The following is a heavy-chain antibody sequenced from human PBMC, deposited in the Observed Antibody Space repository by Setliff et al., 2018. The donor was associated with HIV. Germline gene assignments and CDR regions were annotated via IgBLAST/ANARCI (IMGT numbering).Heavy chain of an antibody. CDR1: GFTFSNSW. Sequence: PGGSLRLSCAASGFTFSNSWMHWARQAPGKGLVWVSRINTDGSSATYADSVKGRFTNSRDNAKNTLYLQMDSLRAEDTAVYYCARGGANPSWFDSWGQGTLVTVSS. CDR2: INTDGSSA. J-gene: IGHJ5*01. V-gene: IGHV3-74*03. CDR3: ARGGANPSWFDS. D-gene: IGHD3-16*01.